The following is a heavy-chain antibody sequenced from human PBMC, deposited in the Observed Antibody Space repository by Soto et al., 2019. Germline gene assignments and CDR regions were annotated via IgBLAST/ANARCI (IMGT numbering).Heavy chain of an antibody. Sequence: EVQLVESGGGLVQPGGSLRISCAASGFTFSSYSMNWVRQAPGKGLEWVSYISSSSSIIYYADSVKGRFTISRDNAKNSLYLQMNSLRAEDTAVYYCARDKYGDYLADYWGQGTLVTVSS. D-gene: IGHD4-17*01. CDR3: ARDKYGDYLADY. CDR2: ISSSSSII. J-gene: IGHJ4*02. V-gene: IGHV3-48*01. CDR1: GFTFSSYS.